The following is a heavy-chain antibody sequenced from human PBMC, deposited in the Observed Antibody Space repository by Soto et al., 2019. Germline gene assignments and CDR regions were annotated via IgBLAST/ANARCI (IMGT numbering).Heavy chain of an antibody. CDR2: FDPEDGET. V-gene: IGHV1-24*01. J-gene: IGHJ6*02. CDR3: AASMVRGPTNYYYYYGMDV. D-gene: IGHD3-10*01. CDR1: GYTLTELY. Sequence: GASVKVSCKVSGYTLTELYMHWVRQAPGKGLEWMGGFDPEDGETIYAQKFQGRVTMTEDTSTDTAYMELSSLRSEDTAVYYCAASMVRGPTNYYYYYGMDVWGQGTTVTVSS.